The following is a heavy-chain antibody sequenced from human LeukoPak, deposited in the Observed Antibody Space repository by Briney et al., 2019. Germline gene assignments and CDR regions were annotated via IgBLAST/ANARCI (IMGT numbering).Heavy chain of an antibody. CDR2: IYYGGST. CDR1: GGSISSYY. Sequence: SETLSLTCTVSGGSISSYYWGWIRQPPGKGLECIASIYYGGSTYYNPSLKSRVTISEDTSKNQFSLKLSSVTAADTAVYYSARVGAVTGHGDFDYWGQGTLVTVSS. D-gene: IGHD6-19*01. CDR3: ARVGAVTGHGDFDY. V-gene: IGHV4-39*07. J-gene: IGHJ4*02.